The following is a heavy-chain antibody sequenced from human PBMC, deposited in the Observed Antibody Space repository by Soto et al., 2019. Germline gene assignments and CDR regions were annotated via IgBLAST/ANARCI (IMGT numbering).Heavy chain of an antibody. V-gene: IGHV1-3*05. J-gene: IGHJ4*02. Sequence: QVQLVQSGAEEKKPGASVKFSCKASGYTFTGYAMHWVRQAPGQRLEWMGWINAGNGNTKYSRKFQGRVTITRDTSARTAYKELSSLRSEDTAVYYCARSAVSPFGGLIGPFDYWGQGNLVTVSS. D-gene: IGHD3-16*02. CDR3: ARSAVSPFGGLIGPFDY. CDR2: INAGNGNT. CDR1: GYTFTGYA.